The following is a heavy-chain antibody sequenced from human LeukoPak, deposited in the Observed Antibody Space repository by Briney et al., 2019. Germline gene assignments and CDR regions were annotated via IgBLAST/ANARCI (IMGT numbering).Heavy chain of an antibody. J-gene: IGHJ6*03. D-gene: IGHD1-1*01. CDR3: AKDSGTWSPYMDV. CDR2: ISWDGGST. Sequence: GGSLRLSCAASGFTFSSYAMSWVRQAPGKGLEWVSLISWDGGSTYYADSVKGRFTISRDNSKNSLYLQMNSLRTEDTALYYCAKDSGTWSPYMDVWGKGTTVTVSS. CDR1: GFTFSSYA. V-gene: IGHV3-43*02.